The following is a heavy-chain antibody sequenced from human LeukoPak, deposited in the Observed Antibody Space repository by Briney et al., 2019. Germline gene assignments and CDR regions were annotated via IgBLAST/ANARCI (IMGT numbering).Heavy chain of an antibody. CDR3: ARDSGPIAAAGTYGMDV. J-gene: IGHJ6*04. CDR2: IRSKAYGGTT. V-gene: IGHV3-49*04. CDR1: GFTFGDYA. Sequence: GGSLRLSCTASGFTFGDYAMSWVRQAPGKGLEWVGFIRSKAYGGTTEYAASVKGRFTISRDNSKNTLYLQMNSLRAEDTAVYYCARDSGPIAAAGTYGMDVWGKGTTVTVSS. D-gene: IGHD6-13*01.